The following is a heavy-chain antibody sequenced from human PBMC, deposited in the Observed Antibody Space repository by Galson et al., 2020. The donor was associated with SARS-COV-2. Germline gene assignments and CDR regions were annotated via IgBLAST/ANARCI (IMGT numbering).Heavy chain of an antibody. J-gene: IGHJ6*02. CDR2: ISGSGGST. D-gene: IGHD2-15*01. V-gene: IGHV3-23*01. CDR1: GFTFSSYA. Sequence: GGSLRLSCAASGFTFSSYAMSWVRQAPGKGLEWVSAISGSGGSTYYADSVKGRFTISRDNSKNQLYLQMNSLRAEDTAVYYCAKSLWGHGYCSGGSCYSYAYYYYGMDVWGQGTTVTVSS. CDR3: AKSLWGHGYCSGGSCYSYAYYYYGMDV.